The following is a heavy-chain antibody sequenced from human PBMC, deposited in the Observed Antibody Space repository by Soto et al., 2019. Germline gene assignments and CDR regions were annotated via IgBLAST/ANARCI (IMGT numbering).Heavy chain of an antibody. CDR1: GGYFSDYY. J-gene: IGHJ4*02. D-gene: IGHD3-22*01. CDR2: INHSGST. V-gene: IGHV4-34*01. CDR3: GKTPSGRSAYYPAYFDY. Sequence: SQTLSLSNAVYGGYFSDYYWSWISQPPGKGLEWIGQINHSGSTNYNPSLKSRVTISVDTSKNQLSLKLSSVTAADTAVYYCGKTPSGRSAYYPAYFDYWGQGTLVTV.